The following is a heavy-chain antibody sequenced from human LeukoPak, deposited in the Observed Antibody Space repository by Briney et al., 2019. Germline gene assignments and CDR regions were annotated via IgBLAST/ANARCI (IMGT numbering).Heavy chain of an antibody. J-gene: IGHJ4*02. D-gene: IGHD1-26*01. Sequence: PSESLSLTCTVSGGSFSSHYWTWVRQSAGKGLEWLGRIYTSGTTHFNPSFESRLSMSVDTSKAQFSLKLTSVSAPGTAVYYCARGSPSGASFFSFWGQGTLVTVSS. V-gene: IGHV4-4*07. CDR1: GGSFSSHY. CDR3: ARGSPSGASFFSF. CDR2: IYTSGTT.